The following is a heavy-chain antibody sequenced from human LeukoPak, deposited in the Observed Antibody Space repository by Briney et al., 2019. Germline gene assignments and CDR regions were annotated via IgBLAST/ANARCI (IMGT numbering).Heavy chain of an antibody. D-gene: IGHD1-26*01. CDR1: GFTFSSYW. V-gene: IGHV3-74*01. Sequence: GGSLRLSCAASGFTFSSYWMSWVRQAPGKGLVWVSRINSDGSSTSYADSVKGRFTISRDNAKNTLYLQMNSLRAEDTAVYYCASRGGATIFDYWGQGTLVTVSS. CDR2: INSDGSST. J-gene: IGHJ4*02. CDR3: ASRGGATIFDY.